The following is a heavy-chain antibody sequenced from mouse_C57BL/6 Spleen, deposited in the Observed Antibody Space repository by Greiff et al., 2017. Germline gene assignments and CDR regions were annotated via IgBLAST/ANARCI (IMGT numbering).Heavy chain of an antibody. D-gene: IGHD2-1*01. CDR1: GFTFSDYG. J-gene: IGHJ4*01. V-gene: IGHV5-17*01. Sequence: DVQLVESGGGLVKPGGSLKLSCAASGFTFSDYGMHWVRQAPEKGLEWVAYISSGSSTIYYADTVKGRFTISRDNAKNTLFLQMTSLRSEDTAMYYCARDGNPYAMDYWGQGTSVTVSS. CDR3: ARDGNPYAMDY. CDR2: ISSGSSTI.